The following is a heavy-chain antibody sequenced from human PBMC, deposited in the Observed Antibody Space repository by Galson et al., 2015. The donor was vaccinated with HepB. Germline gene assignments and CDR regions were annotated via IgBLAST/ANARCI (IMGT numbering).Heavy chain of an antibody. J-gene: IGHJ6*02. D-gene: IGHD2-2*01. CDR3: ARTDCRSISCFHYYDMDV. Sequence: SETLSLTCTVSGGSINTSTYYWGWIRQPPGKGLEWIGSIYYSGSTYCNPSLKSRVTISIDTSKKQFSLKLSSVTAADTAVYYCARTDCRSISCFHYYDMDVWGQGTTVTVSS. V-gene: IGHV4-39*01. CDR2: IYYSGST. CDR1: GGSINTSTYY.